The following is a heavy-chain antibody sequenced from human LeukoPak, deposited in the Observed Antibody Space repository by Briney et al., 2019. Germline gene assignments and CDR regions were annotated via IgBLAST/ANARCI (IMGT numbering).Heavy chain of an antibody. CDR3: ARVGQGNFDY. Sequence: PSETLSLTCTVSGASISTYYWSWIRQPPGKGLEWIGYIYYSGSTNYNPSLKSRVTISVDTSKNQFSLNLSSVTAVDTAVYYCARVGQGNFDYWGQGTLVTVSS. CDR2: IYYSGST. V-gene: IGHV4-59*01. CDR1: GASISTYY. D-gene: IGHD3-10*01. J-gene: IGHJ4*02.